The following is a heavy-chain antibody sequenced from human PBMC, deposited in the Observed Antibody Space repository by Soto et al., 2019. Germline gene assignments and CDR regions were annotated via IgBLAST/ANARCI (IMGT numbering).Heavy chain of an antibody. CDR1: GGTFSSYA. Sequence: QVQLVQSGAEVKKPGSSVKVSCKASGGTFSSYAISWVRQAPGQGLEWMGGIIPIFGTANYAQKFQGRVTITADESTSTADMELSSLRSEDTDVYYCARNPSSYGMDVWGQGTTVTVSS. J-gene: IGHJ6*02. V-gene: IGHV1-69*12. CDR3: ARNPSSYGMDV. CDR2: IIPIFGTA. D-gene: IGHD6-6*01.